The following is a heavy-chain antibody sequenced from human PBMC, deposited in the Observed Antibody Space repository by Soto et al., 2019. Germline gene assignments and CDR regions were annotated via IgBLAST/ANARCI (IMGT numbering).Heavy chain of an antibody. J-gene: IGHJ6*02. D-gene: IGHD3-3*01. CDR2: IIPIFGTA. CDR3: ARDTRGLRFLEWLPSGDYYYGMDV. CDR1: GGTFSSYA. Sequence: SVKVSCKASGGTFSSYAISWVRQAPGQGLEWMGGIIPIFGTANYAQKFQGRVTITADESTSTAYMELSSLRSEDTAVYYCARDTRGLRFLEWLPSGDYYYGMDVWGQGTTVTVSS. V-gene: IGHV1-69*13.